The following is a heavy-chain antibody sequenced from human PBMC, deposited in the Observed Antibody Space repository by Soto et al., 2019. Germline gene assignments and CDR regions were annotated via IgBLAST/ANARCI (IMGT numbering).Heavy chain of an antibody. Sequence: PGGSLRLSCAASGFTFSSYGMHWVRQAPGKGLEWVAVISYDRSNKYCADSVKGRFTISRDNAKNSLYLQMNSLRAEDTAVYYCAREWDGDGYNSGWFDPWGQGTLVTVSS. V-gene: IGHV3-30*03. CDR3: AREWDGDGYNSGWFDP. CDR1: GFTFSSYG. J-gene: IGHJ5*02. CDR2: ISYDRSNK. D-gene: IGHD5-12*01.